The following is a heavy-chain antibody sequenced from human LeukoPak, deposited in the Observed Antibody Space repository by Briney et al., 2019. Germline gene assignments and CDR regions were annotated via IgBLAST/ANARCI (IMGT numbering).Heavy chain of an antibody. Sequence: GGTLRLSCAASGFTFSSYGMNWVRQAPGKGLGWVSYISSSGSTIYYADSVKGRFTISRDNAKNSLYLQMNSLRAEDTAVYYCAELGITMIGGVWGKGTTVTISS. CDR3: AELGITMIGGV. CDR2: ISSSGSTI. V-gene: IGHV3-48*04. CDR1: GFTFSSYG. D-gene: IGHD3-10*02. J-gene: IGHJ6*04.